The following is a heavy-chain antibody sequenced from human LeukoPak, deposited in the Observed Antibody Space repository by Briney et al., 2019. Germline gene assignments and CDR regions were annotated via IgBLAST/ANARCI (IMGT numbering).Heavy chain of an antibody. V-gene: IGHV3-7*01. CDR1: GFSFSTYW. J-gene: IGHJ6*02. Sequence: GGSLRLSCEGSGFSFSTYWMTWVRQAPGKGLEWLATIKRDSSEEYYADSVKGHFTISRDNGKNSMYLQMNGLRAADTAVYFCAREDYYGPGRGNYYYYGMDVWGQGTTVTVSS. CDR3: AREDYYGPGRGNYYYYGMDV. CDR2: IKRDSSEE. D-gene: IGHD3-10*01.